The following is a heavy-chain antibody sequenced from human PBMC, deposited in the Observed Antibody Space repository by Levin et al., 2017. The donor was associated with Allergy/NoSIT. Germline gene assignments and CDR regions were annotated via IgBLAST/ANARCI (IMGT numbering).Heavy chain of an antibody. CDR2: INHSGST. J-gene: IGHJ4*02. V-gene: IGHV4-34*01. CDR3: ARGSIFDY. CDR1: GGSFSGYY. Sequence: SCAVYGGSFSGYYWSWIRQPPGKGLEWIGEINHSGSTNYNPSLKSRVTISVDTSKNQFSLKLSSVTAADTAVYYCARGSIFDYWGQGTLVTVSS.